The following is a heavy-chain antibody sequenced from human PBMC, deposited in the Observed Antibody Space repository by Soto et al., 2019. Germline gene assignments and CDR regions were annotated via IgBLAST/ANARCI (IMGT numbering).Heavy chain of an antibody. CDR1: GGSFSGCY. V-gene: IGHV4-34*01. CDR2: INHSGST. CDR3: ASGGLSSKKFDP. Sequence: SETLSLTCAVYGGSFSGCYWSWIRQPPGKGLEWIGEINHSGSTNYNPSLKSRVTISVDTSKNQFSLKLSSVTAEDTAVYYCASGGLSSKKFDPWGQGTLVTVSS. D-gene: IGHD3-10*01. J-gene: IGHJ5*02.